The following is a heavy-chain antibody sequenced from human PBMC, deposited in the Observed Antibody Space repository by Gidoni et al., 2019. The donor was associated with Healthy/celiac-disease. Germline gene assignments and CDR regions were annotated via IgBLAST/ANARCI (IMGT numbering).Heavy chain of an antibody. J-gene: IGHJ4*02. CDR3: TTDERYYDSSGYPHADY. D-gene: IGHD3-22*01. CDR1: GFTFSNVW. Sequence: EVQLVESGGGLVKPGGSLRLSCAASGFTFSNVWMSWVRQAPGKGLEGVGRIKSKTDGGTTDYAAPVKGRFTISRDDSKNTLYLQMNSLKTEDTAVYYCTTDERYYDSSGYPHADYWGQGTLVTVSS. V-gene: IGHV3-15*01. CDR2: IKSKTDGGTT.